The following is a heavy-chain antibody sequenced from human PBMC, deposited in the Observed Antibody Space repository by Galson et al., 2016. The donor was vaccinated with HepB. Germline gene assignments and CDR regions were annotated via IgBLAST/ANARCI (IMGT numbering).Heavy chain of an antibody. CDR1: GYSISSGYF. D-gene: IGHD4-17*01. CDR2: LYHSGDT. CDR3: ARSYTTVTPFDY. J-gene: IGHJ4*02. Sequence: SETLSLTCAVSGYSISSGYFWGWIRQPPGKGLEWIGSLYHSGDTYYNPSLKSRVTISVDTSKNQFSLKLISVTAADTAVYYCARSYTTVTPFDYWGQGTLVTVSS. V-gene: IGHV4-38-2*01.